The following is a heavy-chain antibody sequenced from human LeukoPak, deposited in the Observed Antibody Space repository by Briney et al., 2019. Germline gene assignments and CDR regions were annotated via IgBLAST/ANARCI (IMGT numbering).Heavy chain of an antibody. V-gene: IGHV4-34*01. Sequence: SETLSLTCAVYGGSFSGYYWSWIRQPPGKGLEWIGEINHSGSTNYNPSLKSRVTISVDTSKNQFSLKLSSVTAADTAVYYCAGSPWLVHGYWYFDLWGRGTLVTVSS. CDR2: INHSGST. J-gene: IGHJ2*01. CDR3: AGSPWLVHGYWYFDL. D-gene: IGHD6-19*01. CDR1: GGSFSGYY.